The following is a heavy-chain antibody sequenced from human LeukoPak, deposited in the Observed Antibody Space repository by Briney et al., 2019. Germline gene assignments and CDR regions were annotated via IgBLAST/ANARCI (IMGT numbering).Heavy chain of an antibody. V-gene: IGHV1-2*02. Sequence: VASVKVSCTASGYTFTGYYMHWVRQAPGQGLEWMGWISHNSGGTNYAQKFQGRVTMTRDTSINTAYMELSRLRSDDTAVYYCASHRGTTYYMDVWGKGTTVTISS. CDR2: ISHNSGGT. D-gene: IGHD1-1*01. CDR1: GYTFTGYY. J-gene: IGHJ6*03. CDR3: ASHRGTTYYMDV.